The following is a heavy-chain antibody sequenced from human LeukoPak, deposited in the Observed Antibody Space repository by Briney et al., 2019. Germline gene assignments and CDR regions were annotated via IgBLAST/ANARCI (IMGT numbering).Heavy chain of an antibody. Sequence: GGSLRLSCVVSGFTFSSHSVNWVRQAPGKGLEWVLSITTSNYIFYAESVKGRFTISRDNAKNSLYLQMTSLRAEDTAVYYCAREQARAGSFDYRGQGTLGTVSS. J-gene: IGHJ4*02. CDR3: AREQARAGSFDY. CDR1: GFTFSSHS. V-gene: IGHV3-21*01. D-gene: IGHD2-15*01. CDR2: ITTSNYI.